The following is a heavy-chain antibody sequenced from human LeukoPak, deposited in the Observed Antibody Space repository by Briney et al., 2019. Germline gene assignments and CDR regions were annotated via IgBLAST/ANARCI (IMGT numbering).Heavy chain of an antibody. J-gene: IGHJ4*02. V-gene: IGHV3-23*01. D-gene: IGHD3-10*01. CDR3: AKDITPHYYGSGSPYDY. CDR1: GFTFSSYA. CDR2: ISGSGGST. Sequence: GGSLRPSCAASGFTFSSYAMSWVRQAPGKGLEWVSAISGSGGSTYYADSVKGRFTISRDNSKNTLYLQMNSLRAEDTAVYYCAKDITPHYYGSGSPYDYWGQGTLVTVSS.